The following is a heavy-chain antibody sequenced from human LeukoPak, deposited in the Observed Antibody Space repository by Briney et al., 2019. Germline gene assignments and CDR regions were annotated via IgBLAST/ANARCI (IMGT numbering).Heavy chain of an antibody. D-gene: IGHD3-9*01. Sequence: GASVKVSCKASGYTFTSYAMHWVRQAPGQRLEWMGWINPNSGGTNYAQKFQGWVTMTRDTSISTAYMELSRLRSDDTAVYYCARDDRYTYDILTGYPNYFDYWGQGTLVTVSS. CDR1: GYTFTSYA. V-gene: IGHV1-2*04. CDR3: ARDDRYTYDILTGYPNYFDY. CDR2: INPNSGGT. J-gene: IGHJ4*02.